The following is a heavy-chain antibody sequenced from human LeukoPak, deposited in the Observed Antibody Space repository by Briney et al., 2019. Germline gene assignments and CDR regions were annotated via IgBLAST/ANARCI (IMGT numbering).Heavy chain of an antibody. D-gene: IGHD6-19*01. CDR3: ARVGARLGSFDY. J-gene: IGHJ4*02. V-gene: IGHV3-33*01. CDR2: IWYDGSNK. CDR1: GFTFSSYG. Sequence: GGSLRLSCAASGFTFSSYGMHWVRQAPGKGLEWVAVIWYDGSNKYYADSVKGRFTISGDNSKNTLYLQMNSLRAEDTAVYYCARVGARLGSFDYWGQGTLVTVSS.